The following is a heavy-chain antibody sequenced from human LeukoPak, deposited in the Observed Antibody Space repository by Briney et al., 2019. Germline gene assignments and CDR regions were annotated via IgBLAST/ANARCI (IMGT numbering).Heavy chain of an antibody. J-gene: IGHJ4*02. Sequence: PSETLSLTCTVSGGSISSGGYYWSWIRQPPGKGLEWIGYIYHSGSTYYNPSLKSRVTISVDRSKNQFSLKLSSVTAADTAVYYCARITYGSGSYHPLFDYWGQGTLVTVSS. V-gene: IGHV4-30-2*01. CDR3: ARITYGSGSYHPLFDY. D-gene: IGHD3-10*01. CDR2: IYHSGST. CDR1: GGSISSGGYY.